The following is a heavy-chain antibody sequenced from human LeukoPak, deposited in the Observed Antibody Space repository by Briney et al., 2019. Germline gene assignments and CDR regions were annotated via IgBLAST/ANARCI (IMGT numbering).Heavy chain of an antibody. CDR3: TRSVIRYYYYFMDV. CDR2: ISTRSSLI. D-gene: IGHD4-11*01. Sequence: GGSLRLSCAASGFTFSGFGVNWVRQAPGKGLEWVSYISTRSSLIYYADSVKGRFTISRDNAKNSLYLRMNSLRAEDTAVYYCTRSVIRYYYYFMDVWGKGTTVTVSS. CDR1: GFTFSGFG. J-gene: IGHJ6*03. V-gene: IGHV3-48*01.